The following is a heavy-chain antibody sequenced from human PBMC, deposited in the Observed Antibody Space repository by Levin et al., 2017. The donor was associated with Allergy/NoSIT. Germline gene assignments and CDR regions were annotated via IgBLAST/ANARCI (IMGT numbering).Heavy chain of an antibody. V-gene: IGHV4-39*01. CDR3: ARGDYGGNSGRLDI. CDR2: IYYSGST. D-gene: IGHD4-23*01. CDR1: GGSISSSSYY. Sequence: SETLSLTCTVSGGSISSSSYYWGWIRQPPGKGLEWIGSIYYSGSTYYNPSLKSRVTISVDTSKNQFSLKLSSVTAADTAVYYCARGDYGGNSGRLDIWGQGTMVTVSS. J-gene: IGHJ3*02.